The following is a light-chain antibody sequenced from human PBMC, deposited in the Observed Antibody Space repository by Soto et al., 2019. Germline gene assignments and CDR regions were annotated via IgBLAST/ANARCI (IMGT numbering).Light chain of an antibody. CDR1: SSDVGGYNY. Sequence: QSALTQPASVSGSPGQWITISCTGTSSDVGGYNYVSWYQQHPGKAPKPMIYDVSNRPSGVSNRFSGSKSGNTASLTISGLQAEDEADYYCSSYTSSSTLLYVFGTGTKVTVL. CDR3: SSYTSSSTLLYV. V-gene: IGLV2-14*01. CDR2: DVS. J-gene: IGLJ1*01.